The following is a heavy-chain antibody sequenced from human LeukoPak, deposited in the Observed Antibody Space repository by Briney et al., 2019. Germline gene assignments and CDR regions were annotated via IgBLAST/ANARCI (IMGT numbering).Heavy chain of an antibody. Sequence: GGSLRLSCAASGFTFSSYGMSWVRQAPGKGLEWVSAISGSGGSTYYADSVKGRFTISRDNSKNTLYLQMNSLRAEDTAVYYCAKEGYGGYYYYYMDVWGKGTTVTISS. CDR1: GFTFSSYG. J-gene: IGHJ6*03. CDR3: AKEGYGGYYYYYMDV. V-gene: IGHV3-23*01. D-gene: IGHD5-12*01. CDR2: ISGSGGST.